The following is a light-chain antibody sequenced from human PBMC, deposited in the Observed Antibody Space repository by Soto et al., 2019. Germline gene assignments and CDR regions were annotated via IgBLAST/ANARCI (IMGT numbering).Light chain of an antibody. V-gene: IGKV3-11*01. Sequence: EIVLTQSPDTLSLSPGERATLSCRTSQDINNQVAWYQQKVGQAPRLLIYDASNRATGIPARFSGSGSGTDFSLTISSLHPEDFSIYYCLQRVSWPLTVGGGTKVEIK. J-gene: IGKJ4*01. CDR2: DAS. CDR3: LQRVSWPLT. CDR1: QDINNQ.